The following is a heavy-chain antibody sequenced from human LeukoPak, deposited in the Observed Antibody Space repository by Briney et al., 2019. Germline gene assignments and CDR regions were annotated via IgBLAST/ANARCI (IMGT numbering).Heavy chain of an antibody. Sequence: PGGSLRLSCAASAFTVSSNYMSWVRQAPGKGLEWVSVIYSGGSTYYADSVKGRFTISRDNSKNTLYLQMNSLRAEDTAVYYCARRPIRLYYYGMDGWGQGSTVTVCS. CDR1: AFTVSSNY. D-gene: IGHD6-25*01. CDR2: IYSGGST. J-gene: IGHJ6*02. CDR3: ARRPIRLYYYGMDG. V-gene: IGHV3-66*01.